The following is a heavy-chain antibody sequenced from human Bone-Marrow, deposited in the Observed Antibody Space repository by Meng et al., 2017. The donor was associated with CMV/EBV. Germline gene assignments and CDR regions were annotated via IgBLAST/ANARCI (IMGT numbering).Heavy chain of an antibody. D-gene: IGHD4-11*01. CDR1: GGSISSSSYY. J-gene: IGHJ4*02. V-gene: IGHV4-39*07. CDR2: IYYSGST. CDR3: ARGRRVTRYRGNYFDY. Sequence: SETLSLTCTVSGGSISSSSYYWGWIRQPPGKGLEWIGSIYYSGSTNYNPSLKSRVTISVDTSKNQFSLKLSSVTAADTAVYYCARGRRVTRYRGNYFDYWGQGTLVTVAS.